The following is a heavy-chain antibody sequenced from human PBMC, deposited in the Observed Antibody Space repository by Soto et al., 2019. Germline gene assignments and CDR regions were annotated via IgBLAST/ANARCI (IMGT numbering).Heavy chain of an antibody. CDR3: ARSGVVTHDY. J-gene: IGHJ4*02. CDR2: IIPIFGTA. CDR1: GCPFSSYA. D-gene: IGHD3-3*01. Sequence: SVKVSCTASGCPFSSYAISWVRHAPGQGLEWMGAIIPIFGTANYAQKFQGRGTITADESTSTAYRERISMRSEDTPVYYFARSGVVTHDYWRQGTLVTVSS. V-gene: IGHV1-69*13.